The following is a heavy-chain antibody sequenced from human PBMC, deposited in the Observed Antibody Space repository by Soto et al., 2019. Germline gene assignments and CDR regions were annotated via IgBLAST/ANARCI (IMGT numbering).Heavy chain of an antibody. V-gene: IGHV1-46*01. CDR3: ASGRGGSYTADY. D-gene: IGHD3-16*01. Sequence: QVQLVQSGAEVKKPGASVNVSCKASGYSCTSYYMYWVRQAPGQGLEWMGIINPSAGTTSFAQKFQGRGAMARDPSTSTVYMELSSLRSKDTALYYCASGRGGSYTADYWGQGTLVTVFS. CDR2: INPSAGTT. J-gene: IGHJ4*02. CDR1: GYSCTSYY.